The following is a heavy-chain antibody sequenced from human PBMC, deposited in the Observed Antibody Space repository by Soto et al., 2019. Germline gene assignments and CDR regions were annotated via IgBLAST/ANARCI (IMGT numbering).Heavy chain of an antibody. D-gene: IGHD5-12*01. CDR2: INHSGST. J-gene: IGHJ5*02. CDR3: ARGIGLRWLQLGNWFDP. Sequence: PSETLSLTCAVYGGSFSGYYWSWIRQPPGKGLEWIGEINHSGSTNYNPSLKSRVTISVDTSKNQFSLKLSSVTAADTAVYYCARGIGLRWLQLGNWFDPWGQGTLVTVSS. V-gene: IGHV4-34*01. CDR1: GGSFSGYY.